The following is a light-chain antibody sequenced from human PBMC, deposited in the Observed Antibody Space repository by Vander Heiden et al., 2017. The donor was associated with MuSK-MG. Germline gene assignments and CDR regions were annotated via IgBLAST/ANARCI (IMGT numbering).Light chain of an antibody. V-gene: IGLV3-21*02. CDR2: DDS. Sequence: SSVLTQPPSVSLAPGQAARITCGGNNIGSKSVHWYQQKPGQAPVLVVYDDSDRPSGIPERFSGSNPGNTATLTISRVEAGDEADYYCQVWDSSSARVVVFGGGTKLTVL. CDR3: QVWDSSSARVVV. J-gene: IGLJ2*01. CDR1: NIGSKS.